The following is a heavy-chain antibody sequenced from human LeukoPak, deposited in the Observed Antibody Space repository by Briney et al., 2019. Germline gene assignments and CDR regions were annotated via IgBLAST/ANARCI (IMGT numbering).Heavy chain of an antibody. CDR3: ARHENDAFDI. V-gene: IGHV4-59*08. J-gene: IGHJ3*02. Sequence: SETLSLTCTVSGGSISSSYWSWIRQPPGKRLEWIVYIYYSGRTHYNPSPKSRVTISVDTSKNPFSLKLSSVTAADTAMYYCARHENDAFDIWGQGTMVTVS. CDR2: IYYSGRT. CDR1: GGSISSSY.